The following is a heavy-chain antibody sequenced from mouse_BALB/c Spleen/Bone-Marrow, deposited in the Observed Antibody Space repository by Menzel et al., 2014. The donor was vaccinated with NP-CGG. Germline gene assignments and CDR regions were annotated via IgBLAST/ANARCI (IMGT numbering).Heavy chain of an antibody. D-gene: IGHD2-1*01. CDR3: SDGNFYALDY. V-gene: IGHV14-4*02. CDR2: IDPENGDT. J-gene: IGHJ4*01. CDR1: GFNIKDYY. Sequence: VQPQQSGAELVRSGASVKLSCTASGFNIKDYYIHWVKQRPEQGLEWIGWIDPENGDTEYAPKFQGKATMTADTSSNTAYLQLSSLTSVDTAVYYCSDGNFYALDYLGQGTSVTVSS.